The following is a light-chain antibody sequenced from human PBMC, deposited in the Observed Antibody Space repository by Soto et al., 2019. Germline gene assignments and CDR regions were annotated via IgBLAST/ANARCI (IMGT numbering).Light chain of an antibody. V-gene: IGKV3-11*01. Sequence: EVVLTQSPATLSLSPGERATLSCRASQSVDRYLFCYQQKHGQAPRLLIFDASNSVTAIPARFSGSCAGTDFTLTISSLESEDSAVYYCQQRDYGLTFGGGTKV. CDR2: DAS. CDR1: QSVDRY. J-gene: IGKJ4*01. CDR3: QQRDYGLT.